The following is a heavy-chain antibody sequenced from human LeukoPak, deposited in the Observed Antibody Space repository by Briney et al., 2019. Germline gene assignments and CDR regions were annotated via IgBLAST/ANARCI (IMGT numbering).Heavy chain of an antibody. CDR2: MNPNSGNT. Sequence: ASVKVSCKASGYTFTSYDINWVRQATRQGLEWMGWMNPNSGNTGYAQKFQGRVTMTRNTSISTAYMELSSLRSEDTAVYYCARGAFYSGYEYFDYWGQGTLVTVSS. J-gene: IGHJ4*02. D-gene: IGHD5-12*01. V-gene: IGHV1-8*01. CDR1: GYTFTSYD. CDR3: ARGAFYSGYEYFDY.